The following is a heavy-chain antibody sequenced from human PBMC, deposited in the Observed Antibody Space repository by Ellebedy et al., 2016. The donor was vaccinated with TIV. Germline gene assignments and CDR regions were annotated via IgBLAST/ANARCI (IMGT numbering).Heavy chain of an antibody. J-gene: IGHJ6*02. CDR1: GGTFRNDP. Sequence: SVKVSXKASGGTFRNDPISWVRQAPGQGLEWMGGIIPSYGTPNYAQKFQGRVSITADQSTNTAYMELISLTPEDTAIYYCARGEDVWGPGTTVTVS. V-gene: IGHV1-69*13. CDR3: ARGEDV. CDR2: IIPSYGTP.